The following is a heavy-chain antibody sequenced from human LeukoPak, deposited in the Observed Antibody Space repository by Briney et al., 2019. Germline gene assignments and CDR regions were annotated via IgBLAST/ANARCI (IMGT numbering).Heavy chain of an antibody. D-gene: IGHD2-2*01. Sequence: SQTLSLTCTVSGGSISSGSYYWSWIRQPAGKGLEWIGRIYTSGSTNYNPSLKSRVTMSVDTSKNQFSLKLSSVTAADTAVYYCARGGGYCSSTSCPTFDPWGQGTLVTVSS. J-gene: IGHJ5*02. V-gene: IGHV4-61*02. CDR2: IYTSGST. CDR3: ARGGGYCSSTSCPTFDP. CDR1: GGSISSGSYY.